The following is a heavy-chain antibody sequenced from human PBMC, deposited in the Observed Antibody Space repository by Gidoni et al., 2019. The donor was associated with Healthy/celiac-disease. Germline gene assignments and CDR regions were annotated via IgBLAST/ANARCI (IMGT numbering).Heavy chain of an antibody. CDR2: IYYSGSN. J-gene: IGHJ2*01. CDR3: AREFAAGTHWYFDL. D-gene: IGHD6-13*01. Sequence: QVQLQESGPGLVKPSQTLSLTCTVSGGSISSGGYYWSWIRQHPGKGLEWIGYIYYSGSNDYKPSLKSRVTISVDTSKNQFSLKLSSVTAADTAVYYCAREFAAGTHWYFDLWGRGTLVTVSS. V-gene: IGHV4-31*03. CDR1: GGSISSGGYY.